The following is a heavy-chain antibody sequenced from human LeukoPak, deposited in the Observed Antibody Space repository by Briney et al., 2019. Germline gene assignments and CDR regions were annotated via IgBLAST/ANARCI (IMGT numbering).Heavy chain of an antibody. D-gene: IGHD3-22*01. V-gene: IGHV4-34*01. CDR3: ARGPQWLDAFDI. CDR2: INHSGST. J-gene: IGHJ3*02. Sequence: SETLSLTCAVYGGSFSGYYWSWIRQPPGKGLEWIGEINHSGSTNYNPSLKSRVTISVDTSKNQFSLKLSSVIAADTAVYYCARGPQWLDAFDIWGQGTMVTVSS. CDR1: GGSFSGYY.